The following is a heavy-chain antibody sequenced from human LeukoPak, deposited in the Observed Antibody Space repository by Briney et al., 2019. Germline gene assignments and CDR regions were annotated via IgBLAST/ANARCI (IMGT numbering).Heavy chain of an antibody. Sequence: SETLSLTCTGSGGSISSLYCSWIRQPPGKGLEWIGYIYSSGSTKYNPSLKSRVTMSVDTSKHQFSLKLCSVTAAYTAVYFCAREGTTGWAFWGQGTLVTVSS. CDR1: GGSISSLY. V-gene: IGHV4-59*11. D-gene: IGHD1-1*01. CDR2: IYSSGST. J-gene: IGHJ4*02. CDR3: AREGTTGWAF.